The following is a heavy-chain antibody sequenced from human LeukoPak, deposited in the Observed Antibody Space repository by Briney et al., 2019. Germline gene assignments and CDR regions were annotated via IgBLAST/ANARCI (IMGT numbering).Heavy chain of an antibody. CDR3: ARGSTGNFDY. CDR2: IIPIFGTA. V-gene: IGHV1-69*13. J-gene: IGHJ4*02. D-gene: IGHD6-6*01. CDR1: GGTFSSYA. Sequence: EASVKVSCKASGGTFSSYAISWVRQAPGQGLEWMGGIIPIFGTANYAQKFQDRVTITADESTSTAYMELSSLRSEDTAVYYCARGSTGNFDYWGQGTLVTVSS.